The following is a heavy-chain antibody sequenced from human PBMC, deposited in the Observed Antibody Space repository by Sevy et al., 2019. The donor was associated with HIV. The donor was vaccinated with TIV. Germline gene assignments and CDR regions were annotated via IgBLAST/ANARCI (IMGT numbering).Heavy chain of an antibody. V-gene: IGHV4-59*11. CDR1: GGSITSLY. J-gene: IGHJ4*02. D-gene: IGHD1-26*01. CDR2: IYYNGHI. CDR3: AGENAWGRGYS. Sequence: SETLSLTCTVSGGSITSLYWNWIRQPPGKGLEWIANIYYNGHINYNPSLKTRLTLSLDTSKNQFSLRLSSVTAADTAMYYCAGENAWGRGYSWGQGTLVTVS.